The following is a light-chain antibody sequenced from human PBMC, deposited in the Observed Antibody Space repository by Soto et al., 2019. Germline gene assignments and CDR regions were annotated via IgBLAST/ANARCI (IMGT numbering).Light chain of an antibody. CDR2: DVV. CDR3: SSYTSTTTNV. J-gene: IGLJ1*01. Sequence: QSALTQPASVSGSPGQSITISCTGTSSDVGGFNSVSWYQLRPGTAPKLILYDVVGRPSGVSYRFSGSKSGNTASLTISGLLAADEADYFCSSYTSTTTNVFGSGTKVTVL. V-gene: IGLV2-14*03. CDR1: SSDVGGFNS.